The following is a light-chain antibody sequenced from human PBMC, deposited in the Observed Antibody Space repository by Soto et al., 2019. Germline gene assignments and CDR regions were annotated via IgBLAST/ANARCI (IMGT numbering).Light chain of an antibody. CDR1: QGISSY. V-gene: IGKV1-13*02. CDR2: DAS. Sequence: IPLTQFASSLAASVGDRVTITCRASQGISSYLAWYQQKPGKAPKLLIYDASSLESGVPSRFSGSGSGTEFTLTISSLQPDDFATYYCQQFRGTFGQGTKVDIK. J-gene: IGKJ1*01. CDR3: QQFRGT.